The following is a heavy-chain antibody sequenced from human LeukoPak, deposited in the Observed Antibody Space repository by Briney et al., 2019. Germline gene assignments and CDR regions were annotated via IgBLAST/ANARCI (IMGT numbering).Heavy chain of an antibody. CDR1: GGSVSSGSYY. CDR3: ARGRTYYDFWSGYYTPPYYFDY. D-gene: IGHD3-3*01. V-gene: IGHV4-61*01. J-gene: IGHJ4*02. CDR2: IYYSGST. Sequence: KPSETLSLTCTVSGGSVSSGSYYWSWIRQPPGKGLEWIGYIYYSGSTNYNPSLKSRVTISVDTSKNQFSLKLSSVTAADTAVYYCARGRTYYDFWSGYYTPPYYFDYWGQGTLVTVSS.